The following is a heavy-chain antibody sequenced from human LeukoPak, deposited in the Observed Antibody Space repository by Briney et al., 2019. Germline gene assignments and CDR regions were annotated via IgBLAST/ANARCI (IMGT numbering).Heavy chain of an antibody. D-gene: IGHD4-17*01. CDR3: AREDPQTTVPEGMDV. V-gene: IGHV4-59*01. Sequence: SETLSLTCTVSGGSISYYYWSWIRQSPGKGLEWIGYIYYSGTTNYNPSLKSRVTISVDPSKNQFSLQLRSVTAADTAVYYCAREDPQTTVPEGMDVWGQGTTVTVSS. CDR2: IYYSGTT. J-gene: IGHJ6*02. CDR1: GGSISYYY.